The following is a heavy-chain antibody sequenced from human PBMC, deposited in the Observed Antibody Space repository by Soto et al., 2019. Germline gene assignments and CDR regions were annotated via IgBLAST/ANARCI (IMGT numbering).Heavy chain of an antibody. J-gene: IGHJ6*02. Sequence: PVGSLRLSCASSVFTVSSNYMSCVRHSPGKWLEWVSVVYSGGSTYYADSVKGRFTISRDNSKNTLYLQMNSLRAEDTAVYYCARDSVVRGHYYGMQVWRQGITVTVS. CDR2: VYSGGST. CDR3: ARDSVVRGHYYGMQV. V-gene: IGHV3-53*01. D-gene: IGHD3-10*01. CDR1: VFTVSSNY.